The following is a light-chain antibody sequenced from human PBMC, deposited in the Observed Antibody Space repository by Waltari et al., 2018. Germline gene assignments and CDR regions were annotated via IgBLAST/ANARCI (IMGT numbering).Light chain of an antibody. CDR2: GVT. J-gene: IGLJ2*01. CDR1: SSDVGGYNY. Sequence: QSALTQPASVSGSPGQSLTISCTGTSSDVGGYNYVSWYQQHPGGAPRLMIYGVTKRPSGVYIRVSGSKSGNTASLTMSGLQPEDEAYYYCSSYTTSDTLIFAGGTKLTVL. V-gene: IGLV2-14*03. CDR3: SSYTTSDTLI.